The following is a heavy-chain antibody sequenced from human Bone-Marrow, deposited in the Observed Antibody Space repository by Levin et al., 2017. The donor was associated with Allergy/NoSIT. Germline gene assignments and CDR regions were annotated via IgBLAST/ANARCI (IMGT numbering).Heavy chain of an antibody. Sequence: QAGGSLRLSCAASGFTFSTFGMHWVRQAPGKGLEWVGVSWYDGSNKYYADSVKGRFTISRDNSKNTLYLQMNSVRAEDTAVYYCARDDRGVSSFEDWGQGTLVTVSS. J-gene: IGHJ4*02. V-gene: IGHV3-33*01. CDR3: ARDDRGVSSFED. CDR1: GFTFSTFG. D-gene: IGHD2-2*01. CDR2: SWYDGSNK.